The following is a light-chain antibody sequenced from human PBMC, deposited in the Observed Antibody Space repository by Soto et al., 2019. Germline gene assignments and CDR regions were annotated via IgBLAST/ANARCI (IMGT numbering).Light chain of an antibody. Sequence: QSMLTQPPSVSGTLGQGVTISCSGSTSNIGENTVAWFQQLPGTAPKVLIYVTDRRPSVVPDRFSGSKSGTSAYLAISGLQSEDEADYYCAAWDVTLNGHVFGTGTKLTVL. CDR2: VTD. J-gene: IGLJ1*01. CDR1: TSNIGENT. V-gene: IGLV1-44*01. CDR3: AAWDVTLNGHV.